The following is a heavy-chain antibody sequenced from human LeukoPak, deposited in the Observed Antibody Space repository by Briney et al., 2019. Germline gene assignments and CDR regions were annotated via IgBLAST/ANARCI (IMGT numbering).Heavy chain of an antibody. D-gene: IGHD6-13*01. CDR1: GYTFTSYS. Sequence: ASVKVSCKASGYTFTSYSIHWVRQAPGQGLEWMGIINPSGGSTSYAQKFQGRVTMTRDMSTSTVYMELSSLRSEDTAVYYCARGGRIAAAGTQFGYWGQGTLVTVSS. J-gene: IGHJ4*02. CDR3: ARGGRIAAAGTQFGY. CDR2: INPSGGST. V-gene: IGHV1-46*01.